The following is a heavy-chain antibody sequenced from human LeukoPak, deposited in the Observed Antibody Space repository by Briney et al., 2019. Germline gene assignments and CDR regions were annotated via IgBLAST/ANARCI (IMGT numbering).Heavy chain of an antibody. D-gene: IGHD5-12*01. J-gene: IGHJ4*02. Sequence: SETLSLTCTVSGGPISRYYWSWLRQPAGKGLEWIVRIYTSGSHKFNRFRKSRVPMSQDTPKNHFSPTMEPLNAADPALIFLAGMGHSGHDYWGQGTLVTVSS. CDR3: AGMGHSGHDY. V-gene: IGHV4-4*07. CDR2: IYTSGSH. CDR1: GGPISRYY.